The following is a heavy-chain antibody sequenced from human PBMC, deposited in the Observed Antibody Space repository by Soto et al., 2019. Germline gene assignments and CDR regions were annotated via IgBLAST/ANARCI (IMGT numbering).Heavy chain of an antibody. CDR3: ARDLTPSDY. V-gene: IGHV1-18*01. CDR1: GYTPTNYD. CDR2: ISAYNGNT. D-gene: IGHD2-15*01. Sequence: QVPLVQSGPEVKKPGASVKVSCKTSGYTPTNYDIGWVRQAPGQGLEYMGWISAYNGNTNYAQNLQGRVTMTTDTSTSTAYMELRSLRSDDTAVYYCARDLTPSDYWGQGTLVTVSS. J-gene: IGHJ4*02.